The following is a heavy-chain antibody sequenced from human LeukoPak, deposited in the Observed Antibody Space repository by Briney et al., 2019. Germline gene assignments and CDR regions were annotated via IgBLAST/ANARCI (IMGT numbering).Heavy chain of an antibody. CDR2: ISSNGGST. V-gene: IGHV3-64D*06. Sequence: GGSLRLSCSASGLTFSSYAMHWVRQAPGKGLQYVSVISSNGGSTYYEDSVKGRFTISRDNSKNTLYLQMSSLRAEDTAVYYCVKDRYCSGGNCFDAFDIWGQGTMVTVSS. CDR3: VKDRYCSGGNCFDAFDI. D-gene: IGHD2-15*01. J-gene: IGHJ3*02. CDR1: GLTFSSYA.